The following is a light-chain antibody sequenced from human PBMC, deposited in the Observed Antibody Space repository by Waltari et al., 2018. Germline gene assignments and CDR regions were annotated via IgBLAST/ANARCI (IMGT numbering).Light chain of an antibody. CDR3: QQYGSSPLT. J-gene: IGKJ4*01. Sequence: EIVLTQSPATLSLSPGEGATLSCGASQRVSSSYIAWYQQKPGLAPRLLIHDASSRATGIPNRFRGYGSGTNFTLTIIALEPEDFAVYYCQQYGSSPLTFGGGIRVE. V-gene: IGKV3D-20*01. CDR1: QRVSSSY. CDR2: DAS.